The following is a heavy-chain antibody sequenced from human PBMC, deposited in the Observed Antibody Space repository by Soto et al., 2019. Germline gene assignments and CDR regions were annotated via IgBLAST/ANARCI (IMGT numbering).Heavy chain of an antibody. J-gene: IGHJ5*02. Sequence: GGSLRPSCAASGFTFSSYGMHWVPPAPGKGVEGVAVIWYDGSNKYYADSVKGRFTISRDNSKNTLYLQMNSLRAEDTAVYYCARDPFHREYCSSTSCPPWFDPWGQGTLVTVSS. D-gene: IGHD2-2*01. V-gene: IGHV3-33*01. CDR2: IWYDGSNK. CDR1: GFTFSSYG. CDR3: ARDPFHREYCSSTSCPPWFDP.